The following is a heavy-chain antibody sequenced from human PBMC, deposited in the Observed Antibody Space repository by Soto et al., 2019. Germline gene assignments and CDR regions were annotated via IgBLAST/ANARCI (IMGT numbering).Heavy chain of an antibody. CDR2: IYWDDDK. CDR3: ARMVFCSSFDF. CDR1: GFSINTDGVG. Sequence: QITLRESGPTLVKPTQTLTLTCTFSGFSINTDGVGVAWIRQPPGKALECLALIYWDDDKRYRPSLEDRLTLTKDASKSQVVFAMANMDPTDTGTSDCARMVFCSSFDFWGQGILVTVSP. J-gene: IGHJ4*02. V-gene: IGHV2-5*02. D-gene: IGHD6-13*01.